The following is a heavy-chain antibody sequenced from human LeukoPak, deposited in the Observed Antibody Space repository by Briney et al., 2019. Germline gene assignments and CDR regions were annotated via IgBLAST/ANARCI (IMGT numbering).Heavy chain of an antibody. Sequence: PSETLSLTCTVSGGSVSTTSYYWSWIRQPPTKGLEWIGYIYYSGSTNYNPSLKSRVTVSVDTSKNQFSLKLSSVTAADTAVYYCARGPRWLPYFDYWGQGTLVTVSS. J-gene: IGHJ4*02. V-gene: IGHV4-61*01. CDR1: GGSVSTTSYY. CDR2: IYYSGST. D-gene: IGHD5-24*01. CDR3: ARGPRWLPYFDY.